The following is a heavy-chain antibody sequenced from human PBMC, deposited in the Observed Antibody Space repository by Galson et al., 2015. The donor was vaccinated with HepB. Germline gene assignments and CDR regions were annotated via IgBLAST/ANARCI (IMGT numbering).Heavy chain of an antibody. CDR2: IWYDGSNK. CDR1: GFTFSSYG. Sequence: SLRLSCAASGFTFSSYGMHWVRQAPGKGLEWVAVIWYDGSNKYYADSVKGRFTISRDNSKNTLYLQMNSLRAEDTAVYYCARDGPRPYSSGWGGIDYWGQGTLVTVSS. J-gene: IGHJ4*02. V-gene: IGHV3-33*01. D-gene: IGHD6-19*01. CDR3: ARDGPRPYSSGWGGIDY.